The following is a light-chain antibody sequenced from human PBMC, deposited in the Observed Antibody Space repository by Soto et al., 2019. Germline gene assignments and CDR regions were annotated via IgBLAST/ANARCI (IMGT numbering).Light chain of an antibody. CDR1: QGLGTN. V-gene: IGKV3-15*01. CDR2: AAS. Sequence: EVVTTQSPATLSVSPGERATLSFRASQGLGTNLAWYQQKPGQAPRLLIYAASTRATGVPGRFSGSGSGTDFTLTIRSLQPEDFATYYCLQDYNYPWTFGQGTKVDI. CDR3: LQDYNYPWT. J-gene: IGKJ1*01.